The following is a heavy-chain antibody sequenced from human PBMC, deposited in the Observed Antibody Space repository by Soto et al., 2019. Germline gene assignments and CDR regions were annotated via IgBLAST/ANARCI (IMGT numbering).Heavy chain of an antibody. CDR2: MNPNSGNT. V-gene: IGHV1-8*01. CDR1: GYTFTSYD. J-gene: IGHJ4*02. CDR3: ARGYGSGSYDSGDYFDY. D-gene: IGHD3-10*01. Sequence: QVQLVQSGADVKKPGASVKVSCKASGYTFTSYDINWVRQATGQGLEWMGWMNPNSGNTGYAQKFQGRVTMTRNTSISTAYMELSSLRSEDTAVYYCARGYGSGSYDSGDYFDYWGQGTLVTVSS.